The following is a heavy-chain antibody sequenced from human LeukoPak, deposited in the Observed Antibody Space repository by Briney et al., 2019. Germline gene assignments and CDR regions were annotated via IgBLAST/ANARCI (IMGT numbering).Heavy chain of an antibody. CDR3: ARGGVGIAAAGTFDY. J-gene: IGHJ4*02. CDR1: GFTFSDYY. V-gene: IGHV3-11*04. D-gene: IGHD6-13*01. CDR2: ISSSGSTI. Sequence: SGGSLRLSCAASGFTFSDYYMSWIRQAPGKGLEWVSYISSSGSTIHYADSVKGRFTISRDDAKNSLYLQMNSLRAEDTAVYYCARGGVGIAAAGTFDYWGQGTLVTVSS.